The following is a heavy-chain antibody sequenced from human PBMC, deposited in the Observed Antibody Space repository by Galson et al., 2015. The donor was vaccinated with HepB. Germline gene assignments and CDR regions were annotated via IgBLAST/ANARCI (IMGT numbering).Heavy chain of an antibody. D-gene: IGHD1-1*01. J-gene: IGHJ3*02. CDR3: AKDRRTGTTPPDGVDI. Sequence: SLRLSCAASGFTFSSYAMSWVRQVPEKGLEWVSSISGSDGSTYYTDSVKGRFTISRDDSKSTLYLKMNSLRAEDTAVYDCAKDRRTGTTPPDGVDIWGQGTMVTVSS. CDR1: GFTFSSYA. CDR2: ISGSDGST. V-gene: IGHV3-23*01.